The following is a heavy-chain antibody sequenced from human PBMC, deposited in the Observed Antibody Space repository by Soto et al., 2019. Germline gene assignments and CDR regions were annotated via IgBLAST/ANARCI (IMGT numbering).Heavy chain of an antibody. V-gene: IGHV1-2*04. J-gene: IGHJ4*02. CDR3: ARGWRAIWFAELSLDY. CDR1: GYTFTGYY. Sequence: ASVKVSCKASGYTFTGYYMHWVRQAPGQGLEWMGWINPNSGGTNYAQKFQGWVTMTRDTSISTAYMELSRLRSDDTAVYYCARGWRAIWFAELSLDYWGQGTLVTVSS. D-gene: IGHD3-10*01. CDR2: INPNSGGT.